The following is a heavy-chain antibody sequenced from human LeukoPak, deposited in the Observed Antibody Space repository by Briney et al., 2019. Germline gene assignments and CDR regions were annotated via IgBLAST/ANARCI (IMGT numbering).Heavy chain of an antibody. CDR2: ISYDANNQ. V-gene: IGHV3-30-3*01. CDR1: GFTFRNYA. Sequence: GGSLRLSCAASGFTFRNYAMHWVRQAPDKGLEWVAHISYDANNQYYADSVKGRFTISRDNSKNTLYLQMNSLRAEDTAVYYCARDAYGMDVWGQGTTVTVSS. CDR3: ARDAYGMDV. J-gene: IGHJ6*02.